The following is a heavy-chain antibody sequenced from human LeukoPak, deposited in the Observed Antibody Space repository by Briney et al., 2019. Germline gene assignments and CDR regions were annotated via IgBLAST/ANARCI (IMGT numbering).Heavy chain of an antibody. J-gene: IGHJ2*01. Sequence: SETLSLTCTVSGYSISSGYYWGWIRRPPGKGLEWIGNIYESGNTYYNPSLRSRVTISVDTSRNQFSLNLNSVTAADTAVFYCARVEGSDSAGYFDLWGRGTLVTFSS. CDR2: IYESGNT. V-gene: IGHV4-38-2*02. CDR1: GYSISSGYY. CDR3: ARVEGSDSAGYFDL. D-gene: IGHD2-21*02.